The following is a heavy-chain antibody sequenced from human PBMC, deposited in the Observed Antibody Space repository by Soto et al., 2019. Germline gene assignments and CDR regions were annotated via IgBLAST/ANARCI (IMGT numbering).Heavy chain of an antibody. CDR1: GFTVSSNY. J-gene: IGHJ6*02. CDR2: IYSGGST. D-gene: IGHD5-12*01. CDR3: XVDGDYYYGMDV. V-gene: IGHV3-53*02. Sequence: EVQLVETGGGLIQPGGSLRLSCAASGFTVSSNYMSWVRQAPGKGLEWVSVIYSGGSTYYADSVKGRFTISRDNSKNTLYLQMNSLRAEDXXXXXXXVDGDYYYGMDVWGQGTTVTVS.